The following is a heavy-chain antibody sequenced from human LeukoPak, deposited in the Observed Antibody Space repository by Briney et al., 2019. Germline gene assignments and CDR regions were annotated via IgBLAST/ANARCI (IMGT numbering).Heavy chain of an antibody. CDR3: ARSDSGYDLRRYYFDY. CDR2: ISSDENTK. J-gene: IGHJ4*02. Sequence: PGGSLRLSCAAAGFTFSDYAMHWVRQAPGKGLEWVAVISSDENTKHYAYSVKGRFTISRDNSKNTLYLQMNSLTAEDTAVYYCARSDSGYDLRRYYFDYWGQGTLVTVSS. V-gene: IGHV3-30-3*01. CDR1: GFTFSDYA. D-gene: IGHD5-12*01.